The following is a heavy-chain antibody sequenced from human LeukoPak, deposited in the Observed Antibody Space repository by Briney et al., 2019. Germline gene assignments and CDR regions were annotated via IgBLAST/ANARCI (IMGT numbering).Heavy chain of an antibody. Sequence: GASVKVSCKASGYTFTDYFIHWVRQAPGHGLEWMGWIKANSGGTHYAQKFQGRVTMTRDTSISTAYMELRRPRSDDTAVYYCARVFSDPFYDSSGYPDYWGQGTLVTVSS. D-gene: IGHD3-22*01. V-gene: IGHV1-2*02. J-gene: IGHJ4*02. CDR1: GYTFTDYF. CDR2: IKANSGGT. CDR3: ARVFSDPFYDSSGYPDY.